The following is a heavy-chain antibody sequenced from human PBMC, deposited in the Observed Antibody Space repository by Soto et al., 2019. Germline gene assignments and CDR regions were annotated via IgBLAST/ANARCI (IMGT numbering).Heavy chain of an antibody. CDR3: AKRDYSGQNDY. CDR2: ISSSSSYI. D-gene: IGHD5-12*01. J-gene: IGHJ4*02. CDR1: AFIFSSYS. V-gene: IGHV3-21*01. Sequence: EVQLVESGGGLVKPGGSLRLSCAASAFIFSSYSMNWVRQAPEKGLEWVSSISSSSSYIYYADSVKGRFTISRDNAKNSLYLQLNSLRAEDTAVYYCAKRDYSGQNDYWGQGTLVTVSS.